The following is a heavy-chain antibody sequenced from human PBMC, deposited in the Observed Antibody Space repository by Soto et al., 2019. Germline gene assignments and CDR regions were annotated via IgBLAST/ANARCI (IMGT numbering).Heavy chain of an antibody. CDR1: GGSISSSSYY. V-gene: IGHV4-39*01. J-gene: IGHJ3*02. CDR2: IYYSGST. CDR3: ARLNDFWSGYYHPYAFDI. D-gene: IGHD3-3*01. Sequence: QLQLQESGPGLVKPSETLSLTCTVSGGSISSSSYYWGWIRQPPGKGLEWIGSIYYSGSTYYNPSLKSRVTISVDTSKNQFSLKLSSVTAADTAVYYCARLNDFWSGYYHPYAFDIWGQGTMVTVSS.